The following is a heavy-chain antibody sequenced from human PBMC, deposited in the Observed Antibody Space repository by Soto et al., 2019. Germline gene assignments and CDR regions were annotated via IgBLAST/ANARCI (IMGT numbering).Heavy chain of an antibody. CDR3: ARKVVGSTFDI. D-gene: IGHD2-15*01. Sequence: SQTLSLTCAISGDSVSSNSAAWSWIRQSPSRGLEWLGRTYYRSKWYNDYAVSVKGRITVNPDTSKNQFSLQLNSVTPEDTAMYYCARKVVGSTFDIWGQVTRDTVSS. CDR1: GDSVSSNSAA. V-gene: IGHV6-1*01. J-gene: IGHJ3*02. CDR2: TYYRSKWYN.